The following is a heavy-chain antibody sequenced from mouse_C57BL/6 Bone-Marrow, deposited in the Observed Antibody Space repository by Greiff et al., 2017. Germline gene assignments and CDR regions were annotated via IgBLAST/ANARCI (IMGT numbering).Heavy chain of an antibody. Sequence: EVKLMESGPELVKPGASVKMSCKASGYTFTDYNMHWVKQSHGKSLEWIGYINPNNGGTSYNQKFKGKATLTVNKSSSTAYMELRSLTSEDSAVYYCANDLLWLRRYYYAMGYWGQGTSVTVSS. J-gene: IGHJ4*01. CDR3: ANDLLWLRRYYYAMGY. D-gene: IGHD2-2*01. CDR1: GYTFTDYN. CDR2: INPNNGGT. V-gene: IGHV1-22*01.